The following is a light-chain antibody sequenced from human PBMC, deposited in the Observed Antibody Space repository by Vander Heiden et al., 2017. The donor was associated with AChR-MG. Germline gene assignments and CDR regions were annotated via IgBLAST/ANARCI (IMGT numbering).Light chain of an antibody. CDR2: DVN. CDR1: SRDIGRYNY. J-gene: IGLJ1*01. V-gene: IGLV2-14*03. Sequence: QSDLPQPASVSGSPGQSITISCTGTSRDIGRYNYVSWYQQHPGRAPKLLVFDVNNRPSGVSNRFSGSKSGNTASLTISGLQTDDEADYYCSSYSRTTTLGVFGTGTAVTVL. CDR3: SSYSRTTTLGV.